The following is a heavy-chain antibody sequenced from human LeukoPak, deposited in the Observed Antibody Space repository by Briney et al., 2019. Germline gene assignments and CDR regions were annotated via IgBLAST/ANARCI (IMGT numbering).Heavy chain of an antibody. V-gene: IGHV3-9*01. CDR3: ARVACSSTSCYPDHDAFDI. Sequence: GGSLRLSCAASGFTFDDYAMHWVRQAPGKGLEWVSGISWNSGSIGYADSVKGRFTISRDNAKSSLCLQMNSLRAEDTAVYYCARVACSSTSCYPDHDAFDIWGQGTMVTVSS. CDR2: ISWNSGSI. J-gene: IGHJ3*02. D-gene: IGHD2-2*01. CDR1: GFTFDDYA.